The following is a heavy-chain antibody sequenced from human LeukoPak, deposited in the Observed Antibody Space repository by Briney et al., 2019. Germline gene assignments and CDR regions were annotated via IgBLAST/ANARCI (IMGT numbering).Heavy chain of an antibody. CDR3: AANYFDLGTYVYWFDP. V-gene: IGHV5-51*01. Sequence: GESLKISCQGSGYDFATFSITWVRQVPGKGLEWLGIIYAGDSDTTYNPSFQGHVTISVDNSFNTAYLQWTSLRTSDTAVFSCAANYFDLGTYVYWFDPWGQGTLVTVSS. J-gene: IGHJ5*02. D-gene: IGHD2/OR15-2a*01. CDR2: IYAGDSDT. CDR1: GYDFATFS.